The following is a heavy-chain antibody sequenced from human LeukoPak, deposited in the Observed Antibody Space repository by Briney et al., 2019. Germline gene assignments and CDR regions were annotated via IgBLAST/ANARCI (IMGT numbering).Heavy chain of an antibody. V-gene: IGHV3-30*18. J-gene: IGHJ3*02. CDR1: GFTFSSYG. Sequence: GGSPRLSCAASGFTFSSYGMHWVRQAPGKGLEWVAVISYDGSNRYYADSVKGRFTISRDNSKNTLYLQMNSLRAEDTAVYYCAKAITIFGVVIGGHDAFDIWGQGTMVTVSS. D-gene: IGHD3-3*01. CDR3: AKAITIFGVVIGGHDAFDI. CDR2: ISYDGSNR.